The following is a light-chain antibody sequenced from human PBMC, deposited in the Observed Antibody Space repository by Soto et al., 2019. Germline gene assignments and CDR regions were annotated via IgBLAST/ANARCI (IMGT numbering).Light chain of an antibody. V-gene: IGLV2-23*01. Sequence: QSVLTQPASVSGSPGQSITISCTGTNNDVGSSNLVSWYQQDPGKAPKLIIYEGSKRPSGISNRFSGSKSGNTASLTISGLQADDEADYYCCSYAGSDSVVFGGGTQLTVL. CDR1: NNDVGSSNL. CDR3: CSYAGSDSVV. J-gene: IGLJ2*01. CDR2: EGS.